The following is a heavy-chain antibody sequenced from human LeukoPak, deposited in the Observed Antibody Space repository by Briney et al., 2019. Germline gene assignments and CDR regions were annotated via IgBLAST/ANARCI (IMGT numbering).Heavy chain of an antibody. CDR2: IKQDGSET. V-gene: IGHV3-7*01. J-gene: IGHJ4*02. D-gene: IGHD3-22*01. CDR3: ARDSVHGYYDSSGYSALFDC. Sequence: TGGSLRLSCAASGFTFSSFWMSWVRQAPGKGLEWVANIKQDGSETSSVDSVKGRFTISRDNAKNSLYLQMNSLRAEDTAVYYCARDSVHGYYDSSGYSALFDCWGQGTLVTVSS. CDR1: GFTFSSFW.